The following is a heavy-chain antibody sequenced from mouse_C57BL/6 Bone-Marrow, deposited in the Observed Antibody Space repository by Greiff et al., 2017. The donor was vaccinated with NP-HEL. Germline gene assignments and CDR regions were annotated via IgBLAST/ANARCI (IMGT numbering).Heavy chain of an antibody. D-gene: IGHD1-1*01. Sequence: VQLQQSGPELVKPGASVKISCKASGYAFSSSWMNWVKQRPGKGLEWIGRIYPGDGDTNYNGKFKGKATLTADKSSSTAYMQLSSLTSEDSAVYFCARSGYYYGSSSWFAYWGQGTLVTVSA. CDR1: GYAFSSSW. CDR3: ARSGYYYGSSSWFAY. V-gene: IGHV1-82*01. J-gene: IGHJ3*01. CDR2: IYPGDGDT.